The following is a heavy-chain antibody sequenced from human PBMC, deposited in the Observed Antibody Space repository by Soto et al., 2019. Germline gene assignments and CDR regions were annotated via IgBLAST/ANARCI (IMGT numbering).Heavy chain of an antibody. D-gene: IGHD3-10*01. CDR1: GFTFSSYW. Sequence: GGSLRLSCAASGFTFSSYWMHWVRQAPGKGLVWVSRINSDGSSTSYADSVKGRFTISRDNAKNTLYLQMNSLRAEDTAVYYCAGTYSYGSGSYPPYYMDVWGKGTTVTVSS. CDR2: INSDGSST. J-gene: IGHJ6*03. CDR3: AGTYSYGSGSYPPYYMDV. V-gene: IGHV3-74*01.